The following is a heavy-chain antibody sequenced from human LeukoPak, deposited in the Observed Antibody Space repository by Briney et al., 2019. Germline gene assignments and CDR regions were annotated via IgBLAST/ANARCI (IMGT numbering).Heavy chain of an antibody. J-gene: IGHJ4*02. Sequence: PGGSLRLSCTASGFTFGDYAMSWVRRAPGKGLEWVGFIRSKAYGGTTEYAASVKGRFTISRDDSKSIAYLQMNSLKTEDTAVYYCTRADITMVRGVITYEDYWGQGTLVTVSS. CDR1: GFTFGDYA. CDR2: IRSKAYGGTT. CDR3: TRADITMVRGVITYEDY. D-gene: IGHD3-10*01. V-gene: IGHV3-49*04.